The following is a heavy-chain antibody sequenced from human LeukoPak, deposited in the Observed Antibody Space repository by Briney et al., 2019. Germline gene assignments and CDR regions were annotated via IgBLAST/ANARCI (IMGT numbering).Heavy chain of an antibody. Sequence: SQTLSLTCAISGDSVSSNSAAWNWIRQSPSRGLEWLGRTYYRSKWYNDYAVSVKSRITINPDTSKNQFSLQLNSVTPEDTAVYYCARARVTIFGVEKNYFDYWGQGTLVTVSS. D-gene: IGHD3-3*01. V-gene: IGHV6-1*01. J-gene: IGHJ4*02. CDR3: ARARVTIFGVEKNYFDY. CDR2: TYYRSKWYN. CDR1: GDSVSSNSAA.